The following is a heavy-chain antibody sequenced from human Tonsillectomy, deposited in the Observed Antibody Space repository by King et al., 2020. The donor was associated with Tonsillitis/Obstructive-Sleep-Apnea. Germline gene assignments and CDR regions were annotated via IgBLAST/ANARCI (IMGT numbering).Heavy chain of an antibody. CDR1: GGSISSSTYY. CDR3: AREGEYSSTNYFDY. CDR2: IHYSGST. V-gene: IGHV4-39*02. Sequence: LQLQESGPGLVKPSETLSLTCTVSGGSISSSTYYWGWIRQPPGKGLEWIGSIHYSGSTYYNPSPKSRVTISVDTSKNQFSLQLSSVTAADTAVYYCAREGEYSSTNYFDYWGQGTLVTVSS. J-gene: IGHJ4*02. D-gene: IGHD6-6*01.